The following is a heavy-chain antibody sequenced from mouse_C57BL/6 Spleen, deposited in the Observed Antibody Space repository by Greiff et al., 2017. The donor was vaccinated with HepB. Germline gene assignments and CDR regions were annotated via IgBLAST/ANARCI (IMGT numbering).Heavy chain of an antibody. CDR3: ARMDYYGSSYGWFAY. Sequence: QVQLQQSGPELVKPGASVKLSCKASGYTFTSYDINWVKQRPGQGLEWIGWIYPRDGSTKYNEKLKGKATLTVDTSSSTAYMELHSLTSEDSAVLFCARMDYYGSSYGWFAYWGQGTLVTVSA. CDR2: IYPRDGST. D-gene: IGHD1-1*01. J-gene: IGHJ3*01. V-gene: IGHV1-85*01. CDR1: GYTFTSYD.